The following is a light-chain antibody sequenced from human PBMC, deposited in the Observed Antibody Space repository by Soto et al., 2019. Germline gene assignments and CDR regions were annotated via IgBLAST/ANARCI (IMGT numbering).Light chain of an antibody. Sequence: QSVLTQPRSVSGSPGQSVTLCCTGTSSDVGGYHYVSWYQHHPGKAPKIIIYDVNKRPSGVPDRFSGSKSCNTASLTISGLQTEDEADYYCCSYAGSYTLVFGGGTKLTVL. J-gene: IGLJ2*01. V-gene: IGLV2-11*01. CDR2: DVN. CDR1: SSDVGGYHY. CDR3: CSYAGSYTLV.